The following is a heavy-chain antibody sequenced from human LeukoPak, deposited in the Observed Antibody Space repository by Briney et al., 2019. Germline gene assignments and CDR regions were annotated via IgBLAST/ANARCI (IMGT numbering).Heavy chain of an antibody. Sequence: ASVKISCKASGYVFSSFGVCWVRQAPGQGLEWMGWSGAYIGNTNYAQKFQGRLTMTTDASMSIAYMELRSLRSDDTAVYYCARGVSGSQKLDYWGQGTLVTVSS. CDR2: SGAYIGNT. D-gene: IGHD1-26*01. V-gene: IGHV1-18*01. CDR3: ARGVSGSQKLDY. J-gene: IGHJ4*02. CDR1: GYVFSSFG.